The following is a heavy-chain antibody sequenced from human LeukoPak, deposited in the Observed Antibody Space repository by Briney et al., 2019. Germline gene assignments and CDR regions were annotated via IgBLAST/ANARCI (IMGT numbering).Heavy chain of an antibody. V-gene: IGHV3-11*04. CDR1: GFTFSDYY. J-gene: IGHJ3*02. CDR3: ARGRDFKYQLLYCAFDI. CDR2: ISSSGSTI. D-gene: IGHD2-2*02. Sequence: PGGSLRLSCAASGFTFSDYYMSWIRQAPGKGLEWVSYISSSGSTIYYADSVKGRFTISRDNAKNSLYLQMNSLRAEDTAVYYCARGRDFKYQLLYCAFDIWGQGTMVTVSS.